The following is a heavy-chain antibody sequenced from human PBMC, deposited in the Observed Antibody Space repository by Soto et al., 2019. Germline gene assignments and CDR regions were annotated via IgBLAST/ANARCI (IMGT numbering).Heavy chain of an antibody. D-gene: IGHD3-3*01. V-gene: IGHV3-33*01. CDR2: IWYDGSNK. CDR3: ARERITIFGVDLYYYGMDV. CDR1: GFTFSSYG. J-gene: IGHJ6*02. Sequence: PGGSLRLSCAASGFTFSSYGMHWVRQAPGKGLEWVAVIWYDGSNKYYADSVKGRFTISRDNSKNTLYLQMNSLRAEDTAVYYCARERITIFGVDLYYYGMDVWGQGTTVTVSS.